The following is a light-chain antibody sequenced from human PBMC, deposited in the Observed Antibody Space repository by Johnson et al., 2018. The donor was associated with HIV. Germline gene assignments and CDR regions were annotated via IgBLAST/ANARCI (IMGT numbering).Light chain of an antibody. CDR3: GTWDTSLSAGGF. CDR1: SSNIGNNY. V-gene: IGLV1-51*02. CDR2: ENN. Sequence: QSVLTQPPSVSAAPGQKVTISCSGSSSNIGNNYVSWYQQLPGTAPKLLIYENNKRPSDIPDRFSGSKSGTSATLGITGLQTGDEADYYCGTWDTSLSAGGFFGTGTKVTVL. J-gene: IGLJ1*01.